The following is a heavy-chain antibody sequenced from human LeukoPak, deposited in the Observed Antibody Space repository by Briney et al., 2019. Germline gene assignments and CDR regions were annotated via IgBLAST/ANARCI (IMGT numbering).Heavy chain of an antibody. Sequence: ASVKVSCKASGYTFTGYYMHWVRQAPGQGLEWMGWINLNSGDRNYAQKFQGRVTMARDTSSSTAYMEVSRLRSDDTAVYYCARVSRLYHDTSRRIFNYWGQGTLVTVSS. J-gene: IGHJ4*02. CDR3: ARVSRLYHDTSRRIFNY. CDR2: INLNSGDR. D-gene: IGHD3-22*01. CDR1: GYTFTGYY. V-gene: IGHV1-2*02.